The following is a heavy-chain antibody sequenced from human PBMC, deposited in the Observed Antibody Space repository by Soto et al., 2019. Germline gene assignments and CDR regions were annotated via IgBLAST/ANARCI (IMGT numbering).Heavy chain of an antibody. J-gene: IGHJ4*02. CDR1: GASISSYY. D-gene: IGHD3-22*01. Sequence: QVQLQESGPGLVKPSETLSLTCTVSGASISSYYWSWIRQPPGKGLEWIGYIYYSGSTNYNPSLXSXVXIXVDTSKNQFSLKLSSVTAADTAVYYCARSRGGYFDYWGQGTLVTVSS. CDR2: IYYSGST. V-gene: IGHV4-59*01. CDR3: ARSRGGYFDY.